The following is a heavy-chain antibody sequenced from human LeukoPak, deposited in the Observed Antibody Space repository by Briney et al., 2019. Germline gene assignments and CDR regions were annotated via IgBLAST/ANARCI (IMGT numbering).Heavy chain of an antibody. CDR3: ARAPRGYCGGDCYDY. Sequence: GGSLRLSCAASGFTFSSYAMHWVRQAPGKGLEWVAVISYDGSNKYYADSVKGRFTISRDNSKNTLYLQMNSPRAEDTAVYYCARAPRGYCGGDCYDYWGQGTLVTVSS. CDR2: ISYDGSNK. J-gene: IGHJ4*02. D-gene: IGHD2-21*01. CDR1: GFTFSSYA. V-gene: IGHV3-30*01.